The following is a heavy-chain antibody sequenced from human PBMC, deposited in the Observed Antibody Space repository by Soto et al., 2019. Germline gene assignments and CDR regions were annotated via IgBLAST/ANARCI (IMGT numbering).Heavy chain of an antibody. CDR1: GFNFDKYC. CDR2: ITYDGSFQ. J-gene: IGHJ4*02. Sequence: AVGSLILSCQASGFNFDKYCMHWVLQAPGNGLEWVAVITYDGSFQYYADSVKGRFTISRDNSKNTLSLHLNTLKPEDTSVYHCAKDRVGGNFYTPLAFWGQGTMVTVSS. CDR3: AKDRVGGNFYTPLAF. V-gene: IGHV3-30*18. D-gene: IGHD3-16*01.